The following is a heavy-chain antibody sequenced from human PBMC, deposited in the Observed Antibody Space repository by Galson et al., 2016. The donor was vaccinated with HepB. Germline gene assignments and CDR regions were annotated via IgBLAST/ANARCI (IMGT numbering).Heavy chain of an antibody. D-gene: IGHD3-3*01. V-gene: IGHV3-23*01. CDR1: GFTFSTYA. CDR2: ISFTGGGI. CDR3: AKHADSWSGYKSGMDV. Sequence: SLRLSCAASGFTFSTYAMSWVRQAPGKGLEWVSGISFTGGGIYYADSVKGRLTMSRDNPKNTLFLQMNSLRVEDTAVYHCAKHADSWSGYKSGMDVWGQGTTVTVSS. J-gene: IGHJ6*02.